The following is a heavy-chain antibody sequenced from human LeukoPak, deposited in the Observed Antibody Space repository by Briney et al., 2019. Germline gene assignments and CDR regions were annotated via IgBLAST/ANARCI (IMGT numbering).Heavy chain of an antibody. CDR1: GDSISSYY. J-gene: IGHJ4*02. D-gene: IGHD6-13*01. Sequence: AETLSLTCTVSGDSISSYYWSWIRQPPGKGLEGIGDIYYRGSTNYTPSLTTRLTISVHTSKHHFSLKLSSVTAADTAVYYCARDGGSRSYFGEFDHWGQGPLVTVYS. V-gene: IGHV4-59*01. CDR2: IYYRGST. CDR3: ARDGGSRSYFGEFDH.